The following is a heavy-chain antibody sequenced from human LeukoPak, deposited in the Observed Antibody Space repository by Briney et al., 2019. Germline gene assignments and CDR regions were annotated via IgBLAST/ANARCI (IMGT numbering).Heavy chain of an antibody. V-gene: IGHV3-23*01. CDR2: IGATGVST. Sequence: GGSLRLSCAASGFTFSSYAMSWVRQAPGKGLEWVSGIGATGVSTFYGDSVKGRFTMSRDNSKNTLYLRMDSLRAEDTAVYYCAKDQGGDSAYGHLDYWGQGTLVTVSS. CDR1: GFTFSSYA. J-gene: IGHJ4*02. D-gene: IGHD5-12*01. CDR3: AKDQGGDSAYGHLDY.